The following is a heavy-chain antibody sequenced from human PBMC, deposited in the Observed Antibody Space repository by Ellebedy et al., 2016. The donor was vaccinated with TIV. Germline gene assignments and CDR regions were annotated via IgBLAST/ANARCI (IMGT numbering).Heavy chain of an antibody. Sequence: KISXKGSGYSFTSYWISWVRQAPGQGLEWMGRIIPILGIANYAQKFQGRVTITADKSTSTAYMELSSLRSEDTAVYYCASLIAVAGNDYWGQGTLVTVSS. D-gene: IGHD6-19*01. J-gene: IGHJ4*02. CDR1: GYSFTSYW. CDR3: ASLIAVAGNDY. CDR2: IIPILGIA. V-gene: IGHV1-69*02.